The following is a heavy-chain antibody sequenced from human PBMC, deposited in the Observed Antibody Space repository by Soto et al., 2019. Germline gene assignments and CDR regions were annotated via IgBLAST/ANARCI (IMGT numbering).Heavy chain of an antibody. Sequence: SETLSLTCTVSGGSISSGGYYWSWIRQHPGKGLEWIGYIYYSGSTYYNPSLKSRVTISVDTSKNQFSLKLSSVTAADTAVYYCARDMRDRLWFDPWGQGTLVTVSS. J-gene: IGHJ5*02. D-gene: IGHD3-16*01. CDR2: IYYSGST. CDR3: ARDMRDRLWFDP. V-gene: IGHV4-31*03. CDR1: GGSISSGGYY.